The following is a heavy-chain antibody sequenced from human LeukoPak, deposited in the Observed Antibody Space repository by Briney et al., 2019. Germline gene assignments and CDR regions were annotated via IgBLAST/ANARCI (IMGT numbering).Heavy chain of an antibody. CDR2: IYSGGTT. CDR3: ARGKLGAATLDY. CDR1: GFTFSSYW. Sequence: GGSLRLSCAASGFTFSSYWMTWVRQAPGKGLEWVSLIYSGGTTYYADSVKGRFTISRDNSKNTLYLQMDSLRAEDTAVYYCARGKLGAATLDYWGQGTLVTVSS. D-gene: IGHD1-26*01. V-gene: IGHV3-53*01. J-gene: IGHJ4*02.